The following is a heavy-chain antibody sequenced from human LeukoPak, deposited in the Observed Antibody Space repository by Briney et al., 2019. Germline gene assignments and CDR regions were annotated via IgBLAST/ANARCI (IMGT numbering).Heavy chain of an antibody. D-gene: IGHD6-13*01. CDR3: AGPGIAAV. CDR2: IYYSGST. Sequence: SETLSLTCTVSGGSISSSSYYWSWIRQPPGKGLEWIGYIYYSGSTNYNPSLKSRVTISVDTSKNQFSLKLSSVTAADTAVYYCAGPGIAAVWGQGTLVTVSS. V-gene: IGHV4-61*01. J-gene: IGHJ4*02. CDR1: GGSISSSSYY.